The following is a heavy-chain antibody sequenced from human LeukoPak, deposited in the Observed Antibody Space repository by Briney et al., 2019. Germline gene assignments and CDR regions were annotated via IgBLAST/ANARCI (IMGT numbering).Heavy chain of an antibody. Sequence: PGGSLRLSCAASGFAFNTYAMHWVRQAPGQGLEWVALIWHDGSHKFYSNSVRGQFTISRDNSKNTVSLQMNNLRPEDTAVYYCARKIFGSGSYPDFWGQGTQVTVSS. CDR2: IWHDGSHK. CDR1: GFAFNTYA. D-gene: IGHD3-10*01. V-gene: IGHV3-33*01. J-gene: IGHJ4*02. CDR3: ARKIFGSGSYPDF.